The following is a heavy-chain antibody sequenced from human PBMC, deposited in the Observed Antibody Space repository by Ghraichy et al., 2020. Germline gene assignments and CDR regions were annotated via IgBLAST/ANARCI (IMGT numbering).Heavy chain of an antibody. V-gene: IGHV3-11*06. CDR2: ISSSTTYT. CDR3: ARSITAPGYFDL. J-gene: IGHJ4*02. Sequence: GGSLRLSCAASGFTFSDYYMSWIRQAPGKGLEWLSYISSSTTYTNYADSVKGRFTISRDNAKNSLYLQMNSLRAEDTAVYFCARSITAPGYFDLWGQGTLVTVSS. D-gene: IGHD6-13*01. CDR1: GFTFSDYY.